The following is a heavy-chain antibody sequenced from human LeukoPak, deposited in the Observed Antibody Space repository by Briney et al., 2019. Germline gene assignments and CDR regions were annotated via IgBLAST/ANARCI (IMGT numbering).Heavy chain of an antibody. D-gene: IGHD6-13*01. CDR1: GFILSDYY. V-gene: IGHV3-11*01. CDR2: ISSSGSTI. Sequence: GGSLRLSCAASGFILSDYYMTWIRQAPGKGLEWVSYISSSGSTIYYADSVKGRFTISRDNAKNSLYLQMNSLRAEDTAVYYCARGDSSWYYFDYWGQGTLVTVSS. J-gene: IGHJ4*02. CDR3: ARGDSSWYYFDY.